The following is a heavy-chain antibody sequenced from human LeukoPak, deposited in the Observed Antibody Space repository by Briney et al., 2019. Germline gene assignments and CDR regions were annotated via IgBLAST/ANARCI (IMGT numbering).Heavy chain of an antibody. V-gene: IGHV4-59*01. Sequence: SETLSLTCTVSGGSIRSYYWSWIRQPPGKGLEWIGYIYYSGSTNYNPSLKSRVTISVDTSKNQFSLKLSSVTAADTAVYYCAREVLLWFGESSTDYYYYYMDVWGKGTTVTVSS. J-gene: IGHJ6*03. CDR3: AREVLLWFGESSTDYYYYYMDV. CDR1: GGSIRSYY. CDR2: IYYSGST. D-gene: IGHD3-10*01.